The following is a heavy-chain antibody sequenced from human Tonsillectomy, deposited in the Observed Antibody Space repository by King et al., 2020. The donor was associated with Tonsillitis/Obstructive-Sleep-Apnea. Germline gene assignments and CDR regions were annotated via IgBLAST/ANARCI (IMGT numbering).Heavy chain of an antibody. CDR3: ARDAAVEGLYYYYYYMDV. CDR1: GGSFSGYY. CDR2: INHSGST. Sequence: VQLQQWGAGLLKPSETLSLTCAVYGGSFSGYYWSWIRQPPGKGLEWIGEINHSGSTNYNPSLKSRVTISVDTSKNQFSLKLSSVTAADTAVYYCARDAAVEGLYYYYYYMDVWGKGTTVTVSS. D-gene: IGHD3-3*01. V-gene: IGHV4-34*01. J-gene: IGHJ6*03.